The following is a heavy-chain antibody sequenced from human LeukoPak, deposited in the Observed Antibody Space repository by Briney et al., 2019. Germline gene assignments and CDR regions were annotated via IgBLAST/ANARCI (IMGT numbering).Heavy chain of an antibody. CDR3: AKGERYCSGGSCYSFDY. Sequence: GSLRLSCAASGFTFSSYAMSWVRQAPGKGLEWVSAISGSGGSTFYADSVKGRFTISRDNSKNTLYRQMNSLRAEDTAVYYCAKGERYCSGGSCYSFDYWGQGTLVTVSS. V-gene: IGHV3-23*01. J-gene: IGHJ4*02. D-gene: IGHD2-15*01. CDR1: GFTFSSYA. CDR2: ISGSGGST.